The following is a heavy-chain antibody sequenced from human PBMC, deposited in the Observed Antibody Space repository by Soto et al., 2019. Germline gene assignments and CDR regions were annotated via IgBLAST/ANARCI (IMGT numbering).Heavy chain of an antibody. D-gene: IGHD2-2*01. Sequence: QVQLVQSGAEVKKPGASVKVSCKASGYTFTSYGISWVRQAPGQGLEWMGWISAYNGNTNYAQKLQGRVTMTTDTSTSTAYMELRSLRSDDTAVYYCGIKDCSSTSCHLIDYWGQGTLVTVSS. CDR2: ISAYNGNT. CDR3: GIKDCSSTSCHLIDY. J-gene: IGHJ4*02. CDR1: GYTFTSYG. V-gene: IGHV1-18*01.